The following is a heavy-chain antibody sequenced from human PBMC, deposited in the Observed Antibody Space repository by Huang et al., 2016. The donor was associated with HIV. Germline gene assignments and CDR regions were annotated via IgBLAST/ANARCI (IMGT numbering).Heavy chain of an antibody. CDR1: GGSLGGFY. CDR2: INHLGSP. V-gene: IGHV4-34*02. J-gene: IGHJ5*02. CDR3: ARDATKNPRGWFDP. D-gene: IGHD3-10*01. Sequence: QVHLQQWGAGLLKSAETLSLTCAVYGGSLGGFYWSWLRQTPGKGLELIGEINHLGSPNYKTVRNSRVSISMDGSKKQFSLKLRSISDADTAVYFCARDATKNPRGWFDPWGQGTLVTVSS.